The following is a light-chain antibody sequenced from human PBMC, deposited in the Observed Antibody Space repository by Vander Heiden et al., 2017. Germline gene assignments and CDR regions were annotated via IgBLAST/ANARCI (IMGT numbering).Light chain of an antibody. J-gene: IGKJ4*01. CDR1: QRISSW. CDR3: QQYFSSSPVT. Sequence: DIQMTQSPSTLSASVGDRVTITCRASQRISSWLAWYQQKPGKAPNLLIYDASKLKSEVPSRFSGSGSGTEFTLTISGLQPDDFATYYCQQYFSSSPVTFGGGTKVEIK. V-gene: IGKV1-5*01. CDR2: DAS.